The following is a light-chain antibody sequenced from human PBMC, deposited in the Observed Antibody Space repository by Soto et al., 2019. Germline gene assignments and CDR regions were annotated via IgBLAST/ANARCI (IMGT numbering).Light chain of an antibody. J-gene: IGKJ5*01. CDR1: QSVRNN. Sequence: EIVMTQSPATLSVSPGEAATLSCRASQSVRNNLAWYQQKPGQAPRLLIFDASTRATAIPARFSGSGSGTELTLTISSLQSEDFAIYYCQQYNNWPPITFGQGTRLEIK. CDR2: DAS. CDR3: QQYNNWPPIT. V-gene: IGKV3-15*01.